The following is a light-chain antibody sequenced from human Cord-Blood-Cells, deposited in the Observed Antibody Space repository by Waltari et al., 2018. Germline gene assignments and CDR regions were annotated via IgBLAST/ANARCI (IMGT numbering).Light chain of an antibody. CDR3: NSRDSSGNHV. CDR2: GKN. V-gene: IGLV3-19*01. CDR1: SLRSYY. J-gene: IGLJ1*01. Sequence: SSELTQDPAVSVALGQTVRITCQGDSLRSYYASWYQQKQGQAPVLVIYGKNNRPSGIPDRFSGSSSGNTASLTITGAQAEDEADYYCNSRDSSGNHVFGTGTKVTVL.